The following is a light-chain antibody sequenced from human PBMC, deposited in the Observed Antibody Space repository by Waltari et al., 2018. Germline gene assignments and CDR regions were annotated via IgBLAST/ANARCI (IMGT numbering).Light chain of an antibody. J-gene: IGKJ1*01. Sequence: EIVLTQSPATLSLTPGERATLSCGASQGVSSNFLAWYQQKPGLAPRLLIYDAFNRAPGIPDRFSGSGSGTDFTLTISRLEPEDFAVYYCQQYGSPPPRWTFGQGTKVEIK. CDR2: DAF. CDR1: QGVSSNF. CDR3: QQYGSPPPRWT. V-gene: IGKV3D-20*01.